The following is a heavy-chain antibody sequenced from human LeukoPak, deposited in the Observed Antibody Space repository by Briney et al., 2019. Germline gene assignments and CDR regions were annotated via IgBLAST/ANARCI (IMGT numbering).Heavy chain of an antibody. Sequence: ASVKVSCKASGYTFTGYYMHWVRQAPGQGLEWMGWINPNSGGTNYAQKFQGRVTMTRDTSISTAYMELSRLRSDDTAVYYCARASFFQGGYDLRSGSYLGGYWGQGTLVTVSS. V-gene: IGHV1-2*02. D-gene: IGHD1-26*01. CDR1: GYTFTGYY. CDR3: ARASFFQGGYDLRSGSYLGGY. J-gene: IGHJ4*02. CDR2: INPNSGGT.